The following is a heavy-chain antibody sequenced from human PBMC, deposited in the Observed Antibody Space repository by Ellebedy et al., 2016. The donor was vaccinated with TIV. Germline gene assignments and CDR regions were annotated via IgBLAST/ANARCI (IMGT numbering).Heavy chain of an antibody. CDR3: ARHTGPAVAGTDYYYGMDV. D-gene: IGHD6-19*01. CDR2: IDPSDSYT. V-gene: IGHV5-10-1*01. Sequence: ASVKVSCKGSGYSFTSYWISWVRQMPGKGLEWMGRIDPSDSYTNYSPSFQGHVTISADKSISTAYLQWSSLKASDTAMYYCARHTGPAVAGTDYYYGMDVWGQGTTVTVSS. J-gene: IGHJ6*02. CDR1: GYSFTSYW.